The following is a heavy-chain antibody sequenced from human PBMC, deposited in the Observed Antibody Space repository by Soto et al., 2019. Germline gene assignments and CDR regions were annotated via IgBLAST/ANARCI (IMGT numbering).Heavy chain of an antibody. CDR1: GFSFRSYT. V-gene: IGHV3-23*01. D-gene: IGHD3-10*01. J-gene: IGHJ4*02. CDR3: ANGRATYGLLTHDY. CDR2: ISSNGGSFI. Sequence: GGSLRLSCAASGFSFRSYTMNWVRQAPGKGLEWVSSISSNGGSFIYYADSVKGRFAISRDNSRNTLYLQMNSLTAEDTAVYYCANGRATYGLLTHDYWGQGTLVTVSS.